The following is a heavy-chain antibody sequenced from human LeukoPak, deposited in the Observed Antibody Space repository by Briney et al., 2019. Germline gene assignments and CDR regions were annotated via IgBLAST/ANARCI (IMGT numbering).Heavy chain of an antibody. D-gene: IGHD6-19*01. J-gene: IGHJ4*02. V-gene: IGHV4-39*01. CDR1: GGSISSSSYY. CDR3: ARHELPGMAVSAGFDY. CDR2: FYYSGST. Sequence: SETLSLTCTVSGGSISSSSYYWGWIRQPPGKGLEWIGSFYYSGSTYYNPSLKSRVTISVNTSKNQFSLRLRSVTAADTAFYYCARHELPGMAVSAGFDYWGQGTLVTDSS.